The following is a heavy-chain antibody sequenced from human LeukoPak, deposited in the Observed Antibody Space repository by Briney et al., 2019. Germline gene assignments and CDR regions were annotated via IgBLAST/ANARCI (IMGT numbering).Heavy chain of an antibody. D-gene: IGHD6-13*01. CDR2: ITPNRGYT. CDR1: GYTYTGYY. J-gene: IGHJ5*02. Sequence: ASVKDSCKASGYTYTGYYMHWVRQAPAQEREGMGWITPNRGYTNYAHKFQARVTMTRDTSISTASLELSRLRSDDTAVYYCARDLEAAAGNWFDPWGQGTLVTVSS. CDR3: ARDLEAAAGNWFDP. V-gene: IGHV1-2*02.